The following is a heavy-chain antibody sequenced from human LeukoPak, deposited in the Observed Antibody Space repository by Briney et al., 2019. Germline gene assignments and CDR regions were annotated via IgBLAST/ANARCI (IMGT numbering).Heavy chain of an antibody. V-gene: IGHV4-30-2*01. CDR3: ARGIFGVVPGRGAFDI. Sequence: SETLSLTCTVSGGSISSGGYSWSWIRQPPGKGLEWIGYIYHSGSTYYNPSLKSRVTISVDRSKNQFSLKVNSVTAADTAVYYCARGIFGVVPGRGAFDIWGQGTMVTVSS. D-gene: IGHD3-3*01. CDR2: IYHSGST. J-gene: IGHJ3*02. CDR1: GGSISSGGYS.